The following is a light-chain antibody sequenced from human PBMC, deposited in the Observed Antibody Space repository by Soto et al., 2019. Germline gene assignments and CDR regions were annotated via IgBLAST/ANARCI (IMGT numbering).Light chain of an antibody. CDR2: DAS. CDR3: QQYNSYWT. V-gene: IGKV1-5*01. CDR1: QSISSW. Sequence: MQMTQSPSTLSAYVGDRVTITCRASQSISSWLAWYQQKPGKAPKLLIYDASSLESGVPSRFSGSGSGTEFTLTISSLQPDDFATYYCQQYNSYWTFGPGTKV. J-gene: IGKJ1*01.